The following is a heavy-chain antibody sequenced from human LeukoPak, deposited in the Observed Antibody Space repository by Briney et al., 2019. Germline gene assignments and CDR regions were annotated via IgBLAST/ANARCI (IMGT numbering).Heavy chain of an antibody. J-gene: IGHJ4*02. CDR3: ARDRALKYCSSTSCYGLDY. Sequence: PGGSLRLSCAASGFTVSSNYMSWVRQAPGKGLEWVAVISYDGSNKYYADSVKGRFTISRDNSKNTLYLQMNSLRAEDTAVYYCARDRALKYCSSTSCYGLDYWGQGTLVTVSS. V-gene: IGHV3-30*03. CDR2: ISYDGSNK. CDR1: GFTVSSNY. D-gene: IGHD2-2*01.